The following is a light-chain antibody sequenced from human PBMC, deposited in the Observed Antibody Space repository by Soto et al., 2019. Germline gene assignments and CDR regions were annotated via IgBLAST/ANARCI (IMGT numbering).Light chain of an antibody. CDR2: GAS. V-gene: IGKV3-20*01. CDR1: QSVNSRN. CDR3: QHYDETPLT. J-gene: IGKJ4*01. Sequence: EVVLTQSPGTLSLSPGERAILSCRASQSVNSRNLAWYQHKHGQAPRLLISGASSMATSIPDRFSGSGSGTAFTLIINRLEAEDFAVYSCQHYDETPLTFGGGTKVEI.